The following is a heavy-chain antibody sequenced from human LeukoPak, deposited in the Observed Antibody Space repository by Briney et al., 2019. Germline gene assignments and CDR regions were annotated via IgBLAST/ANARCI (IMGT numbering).Heavy chain of an antibody. CDR3: ARNVLGDMVRGANAFDI. J-gene: IGHJ3*02. Sequence: KPSQTLSLTCTVSGGSIRSDDYYWSWIRQPPEGGLEWIGYIYYSGSTYYNPSLKSRVTISVDTSKNQFSLKLSSVTAADTAVYYCARNVLGDMVRGANAFDIWGQGTMVTVSS. D-gene: IGHD3-10*01. CDR2: IYYSGST. V-gene: IGHV4-30-4*01. CDR1: GGSIRSDDYY.